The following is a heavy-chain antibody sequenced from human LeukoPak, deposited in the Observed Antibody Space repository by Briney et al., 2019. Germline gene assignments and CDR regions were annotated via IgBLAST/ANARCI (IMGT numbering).Heavy chain of an antibody. J-gene: IGHJ4*02. CDR3: AKALYYYDSSGYRPYYFDY. Sequence: PGGSLRLSCAASGFTFSSYATHWVRQAPGKGLEWVAVISYDGSNKYYADSVKGRFTISRDNSKNTLYLQMNSLRAEDTAVYYCAKALYYYDSSGYRPYYFDYWGQGTLVTVSS. V-gene: IGHV3-30-3*01. CDR1: GFTFSSYA. CDR2: ISYDGSNK. D-gene: IGHD3-22*01.